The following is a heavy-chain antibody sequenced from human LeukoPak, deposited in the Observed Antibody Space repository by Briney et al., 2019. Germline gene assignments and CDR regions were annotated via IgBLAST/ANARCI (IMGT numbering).Heavy chain of an antibody. V-gene: IGHV3-23*01. CDR1: GFTFSSYA. Sequence: GGSLRLSCAASGFTFSSYAMSWVRQAPGKGLEWVSAISGSGGSTYYAYSAKGRFTISRTNAKNTVYLQMNSLRAEDTAVYDCAKEGCSSTSCYPFGYWGQGTLVTVSS. J-gene: IGHJ4*02. D-gene: IGHD2-2*01. CDR2: ISGSGGST. CDR3: AKEGCSSTSCYPFGY.